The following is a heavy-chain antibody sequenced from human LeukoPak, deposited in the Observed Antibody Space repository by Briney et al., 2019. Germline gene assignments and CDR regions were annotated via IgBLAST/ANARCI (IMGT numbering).Heavy chain of an antibody. J-gene: IGHJ4*02. Sequence: GGSLRLSCAVSGFAFGSEAMSWVRQSPTRGLEWVASISPGGGTTYYADYVKGRSTISRDNSNNTLYVQMNRLRAEDTAVYYCAKVRSGSANWALRIFDNWGQGTLVTVSS. V-gene: IGHV3-23*01. D-gene: IGHD1-1*01. CDR1: GFAFGSEA. CDR3: AKVRSGSANWALRIFDN. CDR2: ISPGGGTT.